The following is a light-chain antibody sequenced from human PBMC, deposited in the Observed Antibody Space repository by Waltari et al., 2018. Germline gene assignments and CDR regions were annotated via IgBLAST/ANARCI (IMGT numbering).Light chain of an antibody. V-gene: IGLV4-69*01. CDR1: GEYSAYA. Sequence: LVLTQSPSASASLGASVKLTCSLPGEYSAYAIAWHQQQPLKGPRYLMTVNSDGSHKKGDGISRRFYGCSSDLDRYLIISRLQSDDEADYFCQTWGTGIQVFGSGTKLTVL. J-gene: IGLJ3*02. CDR3: QTWGTGIQV. CDR2: VNSDGSH.